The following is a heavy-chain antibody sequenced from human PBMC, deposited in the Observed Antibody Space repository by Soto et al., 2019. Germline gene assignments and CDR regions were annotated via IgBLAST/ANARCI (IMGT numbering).Heavy chain of an antibody. J-gene: IGHJ4*02. V-gene: IGHV1-69*13. Sequence: SVKVSCKASGGTFSSYSISWVRQAPGQGLEWMGGIIPIFGTANYAQKFQGRVTITADESTSTAYMELSSLRSEDTAVYYCARCPTPPYSSGWPYFDYWGQGTLVTVSS. CDR1: GGTFSSYS. CDR3: ARCPTPPYSSGWPYFDY. D-gene: IGHD6-19*01. CDR2: IIPIFGTA.